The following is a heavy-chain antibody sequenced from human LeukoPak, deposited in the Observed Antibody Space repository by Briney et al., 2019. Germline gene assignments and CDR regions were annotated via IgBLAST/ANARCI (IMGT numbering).Heavy chain of an antibody. D-gene: IGHD3-22*01. CDR3: AKDLGPSSITMILVGFDY. CDR2: ISYDGSNK. CDR1: GFTFSSYG. V-gene: IGHV3-30*18. Sequence: GGSPRLSCAASGFTFSSYGMHWVRQAPGKGLEWVAVISYDGSNKYYADSVKGRFTISRDNSKNTLFLQMNSLRVEDTAIYYCAKDLGPSSITMILVGFDYWGQGALVTVSS. J-gene: IGHJ4*02.